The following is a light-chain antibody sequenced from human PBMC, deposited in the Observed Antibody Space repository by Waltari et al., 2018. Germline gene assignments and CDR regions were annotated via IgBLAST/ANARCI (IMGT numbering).Light chain of an antibody. CDR1: SSDVGGYNY. V-gene: IGLV2-14*01. CDR3: SSYTSSSTWV. J-gene: IGLJ3*02. CDR2: EVS. Sequence: QSALTQPASVSGSPGQSITISCTGTSSDVGGYNYVSWYQQHPGKAPKLMIYEVSNRPSGVSNRFSGSKSGHTASLTISGLQAEDEADDYCSSYTSSSTWVFGGGTKLTVL.